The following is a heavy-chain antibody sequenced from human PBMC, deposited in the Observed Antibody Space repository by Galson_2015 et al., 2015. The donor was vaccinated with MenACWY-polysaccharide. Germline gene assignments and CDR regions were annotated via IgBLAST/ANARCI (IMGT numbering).Heavy chain of an antibody. V-gene: IGHV4-34*01. CDR3: ARHVHVTSFDSSGNPQGGAFDI. CDR2: IHYSGRT. Sequence: TGLLKPSETLSLTCSVYGGSFSSYYWNWIRQSPGKGLEWIGDIHYSGRTNYNPSLKSRITISVDTSKNQFSLNLTAVTAADTAVYYCARHVHVTSFDSSGNPQGGAFDIWGQGTLVTVSS. CDR1: GGSFSSYY. J-gene: IGHJ3*02. D-gene: IGHD3-22*01.